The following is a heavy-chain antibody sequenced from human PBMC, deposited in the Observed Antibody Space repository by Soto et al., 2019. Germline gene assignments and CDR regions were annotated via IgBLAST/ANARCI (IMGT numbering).Heavy chain of an antibody. CDR2: IIPIFGTA. D-gene: IGHD2-15*01. Sequence: SVKVSCKASGGTFSSYAISWVRQAPGQGLEWMGGIIPIFGTANYAQKFQGRVTITADESTSTAYMELSSLRSEDTAVYYCERRYCSGGSCYENWFDPWGQGTLVTVSS. V-gene: IGHV1-69*13. CDR1: GGTFSSYA. J-gene: IGHJ5*02. CDR3: ERRYCSGGSCYENWFDP.